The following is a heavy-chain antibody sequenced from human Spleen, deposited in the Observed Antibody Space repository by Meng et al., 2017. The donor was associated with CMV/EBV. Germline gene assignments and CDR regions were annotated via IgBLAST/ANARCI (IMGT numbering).Heavy chain of an antibody. CDR3: ARRRGYFSSGYYFDY. Sequence: GESLKISCAASGFTVSGNFMSWVRQAPGKGLEWVSLIYSDDVTYYSDSVKGRFTISRDKSKNTLYLQMNNLRAADTAVYYCARRRGYFSSGYYFDYWGQGTPVTVSS. CDR1: GFTVSGNF. J-gene: IGHJ4*02. V-gene: IGHV3-66*02. CDR2: IYSDDVT. D-gene: IGHD3-3*01.